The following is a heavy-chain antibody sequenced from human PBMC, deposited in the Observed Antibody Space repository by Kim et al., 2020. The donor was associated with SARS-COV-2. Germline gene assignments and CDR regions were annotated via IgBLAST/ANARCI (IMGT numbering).Heavy chain of an antibody. V-gene: IGHV3-30*04. CDR3: ARESLPGIAAAGAEYFQH. D-gene: IGHD6-13*01. Sequence: GGSLRLSCAASGFTFSSYAMHWVRQAPGKGLEWVAVISYDGSNKYYADSVKGRFTISRDNSKNTLYLQMNSLRAEDTAVYYCARESLPGIAAAGAEYFQHWGQGTLVTVSS. J-gene: IGHJ1*01. CDR2: ISYDGSNK. CDR1: GFTFSSYA.